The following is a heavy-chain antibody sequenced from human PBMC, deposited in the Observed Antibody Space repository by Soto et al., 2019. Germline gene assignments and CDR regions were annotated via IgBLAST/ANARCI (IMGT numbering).Heavy chain of an antibody. CDR3: AREHSSSWRFDY. CDR2: MNPNSGNT. CDR1: GYTFTSYD. Sequence: QVQLVQSGAEVKKPGASVKVSCKASGYTFTSYDINWVRQATGQGLEWMGWMNPNSGNTGYAQKXXGXXTMTRNTSIRTAYMELSSLRSEDTAVYYCAREHSSSWRFDYWGQGTLVTVSS. D-gene: IGHD6-13*01. J-gene: IGHJ4*02. V-gene: IGHV1-8*01.